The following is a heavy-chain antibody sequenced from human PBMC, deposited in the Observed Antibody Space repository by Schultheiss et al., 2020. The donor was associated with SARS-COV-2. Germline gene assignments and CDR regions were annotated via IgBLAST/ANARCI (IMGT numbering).Heavy chain of an antibody. CDR2: IIPILGIA. Sequence: SVKVSCKASGGTFSSYAISWVRQAPGQGLEWMGRIIPILGIANYAQKFQGRVTITSDKSVTTAYMELRSLRSEDTAVYYCARDYDILTGYYTHPNYGMDVWGQGTTVTVSS. V-gene: IGHV1-69*04. CDR3: ARDYDILTGYYTHPNYGMDV. CDR1: GGTFSSYA. D-gene: IGHD3-9*01. J-gene: IGHJ6*02.